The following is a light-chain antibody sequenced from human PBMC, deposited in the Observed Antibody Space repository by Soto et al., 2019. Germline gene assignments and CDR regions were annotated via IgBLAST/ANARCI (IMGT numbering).Light chain of an antibody. J-gene: IGKJ1*01. CDR3: QQYGSSPET. CDR2: GAS. V-gene: IGKV3-20*01. CDR1: QSVSSSY. Sequence: VLTQSPGTLSLSPGERATLSCRASQSVSSSYLAWYQQKPGQAPRLLIYGASSRATGIPDRFSGSGSGTDFTLTISRLEPEDFAVYYCQQYGSSPETFGQGTKV.